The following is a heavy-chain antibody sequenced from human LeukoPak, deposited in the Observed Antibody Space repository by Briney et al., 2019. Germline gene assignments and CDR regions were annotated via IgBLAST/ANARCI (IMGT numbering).Heavy chain of an antibody. D-gene: IGHD2-15*01. J-gene: IGHJ4*02. CDR3: AREPRRYCSGGSCSLADY. Sequence: ASVKVSCKASGYTFTSYYMHWVRQAPGQGLEWMGWISAYNGNTNYAQKLQGRVTMTTDTSTSTAYMELRSLRSDDTAVYYCAREPRRYCSGGSCSLADYWGQGTLVTVSS. CDR1: GYTFTSYY. CDR2: ISAYNGNT. V-gene: IGHV1-18*04.